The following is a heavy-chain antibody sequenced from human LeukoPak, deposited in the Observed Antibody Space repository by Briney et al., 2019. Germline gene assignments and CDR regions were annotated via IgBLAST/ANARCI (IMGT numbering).Heavy chain of an antibody. J-gene: IGHJ4*02. V-gene: IGHV5-51*01. D-gene: IGHD2-21*02. CDR3: ARQGYCGGDCYRGFDY. Sequence: GESLKISCKGSGYSFTSYRIGWVRQLPGKGLEWMGIIYPGDSDTRYSPSFQGQATISADKSISTAYLQWSSLKASDTAMHYCARQGYCGGDCYRGFDYWGQGTLVTVSS. CDR1: GYSFTSYR. CDR2: IYPGDSDT.